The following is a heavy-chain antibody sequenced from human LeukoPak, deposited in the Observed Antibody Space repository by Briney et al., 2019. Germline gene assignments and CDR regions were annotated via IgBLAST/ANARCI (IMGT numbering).Heavy chain of an antibody. Sequence: ASVTVSFKGSAYSDNMFSISWVRQAPGQGGEGIGWISAYNGITNYAQKFQGRVTVTTDTSTSTAYMELRSLRADDTAVYYCANVAEGRYFFYYMDAGGKGTTVPVS. V-gene: IGHV1-18*01. CDR2: ISAYNGIT. D-gene: IGHD2-15*01. CDR3: ANVAEGRYFFYYMDA. J-gene: IGHJ6*03. CDR1: AYSDNMFS.